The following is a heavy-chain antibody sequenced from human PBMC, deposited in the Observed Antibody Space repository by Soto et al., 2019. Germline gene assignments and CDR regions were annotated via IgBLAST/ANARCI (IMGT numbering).Heavy chain of an antibody. D-gene: IGHD3-22*01. Sequence: SETLSLTCAVSGGSISSSTWWTWVRQPPGKGLEWIGEIYHNGSTNYNPSLKSRVTISVDKSKNQFSLRQTSVTAAYTAVYYCAGYHYDSSGPTVFWGRGTLVTVSS. J-gene: IGHJ4*02. CDR2: IYHNGST. CDR3: AGYHYDSSGPTVF. CDR1: GGSISSSTW. V-gene: IGHV4-4*02.